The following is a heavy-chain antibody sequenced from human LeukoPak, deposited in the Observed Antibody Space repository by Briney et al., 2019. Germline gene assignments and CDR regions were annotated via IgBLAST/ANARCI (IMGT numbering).Heavy chain of an antibody. Sequence: GGSLRLSCAASGFTFSSYAMHWVRQAPGKGGEWVTIISYDGTKKYYADSVKGRFTISRDNSKNTLYLQMNSLTVEDTAVYYCARDRTATTSLNWFDPWGQGTLVTVSS. V-gene: IGHV3-30-3*01. CDR1: GFTFSSYA. CDR3: ARDRTATTSLNWFDP. J-gene: IGHJ5*02. D-gene: IGHD1-1*01. CDR2: ISYDGTKK.